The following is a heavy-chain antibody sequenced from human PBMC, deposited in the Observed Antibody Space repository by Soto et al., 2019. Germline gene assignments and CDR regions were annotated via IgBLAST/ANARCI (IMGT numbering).Heavy chain of an antibody. CDR1: GGSFSGYY. J-gene: IGHJ6*03. CDR2: INHSGST. CDR3: ARGPQATIMVYYYYYMDV. D-gene: IGHD5-12*01. V-gene: IGHV4-34*01. Sequence: SETLSLTCAVYGGSFSGYYWSWIRQPPGKGLEWIGEINHSGSTNYNPSLKSRVTISVDTSKNQFSLKLSSVTAADTAVYYCARGPQATIMVYYYYYMDVWGKGTTVTVSS.